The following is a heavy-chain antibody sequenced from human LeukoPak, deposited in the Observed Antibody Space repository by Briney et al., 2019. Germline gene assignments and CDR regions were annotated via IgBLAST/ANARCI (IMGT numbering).Heavy chain of an antibody. D-gene: IGHD2-15*01. CDR2: IKQDGSDK. V-gene: IGHV3-7*01. CDR3: ARDLVVAAKGYYYYYYGMDV. CDR1: GFTFSSYA. J-gene: IGHJ6*02. Sequence: GRSLRLSCAASGFTFSSYAIHWVRQAPGKGLEWVANIKQDGSDKYYVDSVEGRFTISRDNAKNSLYLQMNSLRAEDTAVYYCARDLVVAAKGYYYYYYGMDVWGQGTTVTVSS.